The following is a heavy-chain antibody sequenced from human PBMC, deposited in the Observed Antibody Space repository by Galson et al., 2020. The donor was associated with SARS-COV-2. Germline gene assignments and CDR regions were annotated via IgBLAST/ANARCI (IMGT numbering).Heavy chain of an antibody. J-gene: IGHJ4*02. CDR2: TKYRSKWYN. CDR3: ARDHKYDYDY. Sequence: SQTLSLTCAISGDSVPTNSAAWHWIRQSPSRGLEWLGSTKYRSKWYNNYALSVTSRITINSDTSKNHFSLQLNSVTPEDTALYYFARDHKYDYDYWGQGTLVTVSS. D-gene: IGHD2-2*01. V-gene: IGHV6-1*01. CDR1: GDSVPTNSAA.